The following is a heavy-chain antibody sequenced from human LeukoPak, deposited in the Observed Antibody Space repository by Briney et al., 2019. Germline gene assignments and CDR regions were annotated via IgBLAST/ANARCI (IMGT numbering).Heavy chain of an antibody. V-gene: IGHV3-30-3*01. CDR3: ARDRVSYYDFWSGYSDAFDI. CDR2: ISYDGSNK. Sequence: QPGRSQRLSCAASGFTFSSYAMHWVRQAPGKGLEWVAVISYDGSNKYYADSVKGRFTISRDNSKNTLYLQMNSLRAEDTAVYYCARDRVSYYDFWSGYSDAFDIWGQGTMVTVSS. D-gene: IGHD3-3*01. CDR1: GFTFSSYA. J-gene: IGHJ3*02.